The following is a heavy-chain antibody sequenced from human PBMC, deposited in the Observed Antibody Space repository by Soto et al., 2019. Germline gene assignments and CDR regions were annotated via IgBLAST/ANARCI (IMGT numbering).Heavy chain of an antibody. J-gene: IGHJ4*02. D-gene: IGHD3-22*01. Sequence: PSETLSLTCTVSGGSISSYYLSWIRQAAGKGLEWIGHIYTTGSTTYNPSLKSRVTMSVDTSKNHFSLKLSSVTAADSAVYYCARDWNYYDTSGSMAGYFDYWGQGTLVTAPQ. CDR2: IYTTGST. CDR1: GGSISSYY. V-gene: IGHV4-4*07. CDR3: ARDWNYYDTSGSMAGYFDY.